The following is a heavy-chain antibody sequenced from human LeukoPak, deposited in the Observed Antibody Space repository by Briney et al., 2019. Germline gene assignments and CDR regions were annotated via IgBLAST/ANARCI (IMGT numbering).Heavy chain of an antibody. CDR1: GYTFTKNF. D-gene: IGHD4-17*01. CDR2: IKTNDGGA. V-gene: IGHV1-2*02. CDR3: ARDDDGDLQYFEN. J-gene: IGHJ4*02. Sequence: ASAKVSCKPSGYTFTKNFLHSGPQAPGPGVEWRGWIKTNDGGALYAQKFRGRVTMTTDTSITTAYMEMSTLTSDDTAVYYCARDDDGDLQYFENWGQGTLVTVSS.